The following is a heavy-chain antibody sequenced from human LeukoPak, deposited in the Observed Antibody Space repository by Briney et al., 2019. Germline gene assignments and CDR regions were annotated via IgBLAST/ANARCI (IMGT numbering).Heavy chain of an antibody. CDR3: ARGGYSIFDY. CDR1: GGSITSYY. D-gene: IGHD4-11*01. J-gene: IGHJ4*02. V-gene: IGHV4-59*01. Sequence: PSETLTLTCIVSGGSITSYYWSWIRQPPGKGLEWIGYISYSGSTNYSPSLKSRVTISVETSKNQFSLKLSSVTAADTAVYYCARGGYSIFDYWGQGTLVTVSS. CDR2: ISYSGST.